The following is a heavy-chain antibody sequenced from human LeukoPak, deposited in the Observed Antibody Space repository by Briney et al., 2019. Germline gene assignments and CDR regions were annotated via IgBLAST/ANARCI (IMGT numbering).Heavy chain of an antibody. Sequence: SETLSLTCTVSGGSISSGGYYWSWIRQHPGKGLEWIGYIYYSGSTYYNPSLKSRVTISVDTSKNQFSLKLSSVTAADTAVYSCPSFGGVIDNDYRGQGTLVTVSS. J-gene: IGHJ4*02. V-gene: IGHV4-31*03. D-gene: IGHD3-16*02. CDR2: IYYSGST. CDR3: PSFGGVIDNDY. CDR1: GGSISSGGYY.